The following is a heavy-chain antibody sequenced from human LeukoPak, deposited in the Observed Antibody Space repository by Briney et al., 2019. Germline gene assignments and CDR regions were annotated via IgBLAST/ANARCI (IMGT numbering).Heavy chain of an antibody. V-gene: IGHV1-18*01. J-gene: IGHJ4*02. Sequence: ASVKVSCKASGYTFTSYGISWVRQAPGQGLEWMGWISAYNGNTNYAQKLQGRVTMTTDTSTSTAYMELRSLRSDDTAVYYCARVIGSAAAHPRPLYYFDYWGQGTLVTVSS. CDR2: ISAYNGNT. CDR3: ARVIGSAAAHPRPLYYFDY. CDR1: GYTFTSYG. D-gene: IGHD6-13*01.